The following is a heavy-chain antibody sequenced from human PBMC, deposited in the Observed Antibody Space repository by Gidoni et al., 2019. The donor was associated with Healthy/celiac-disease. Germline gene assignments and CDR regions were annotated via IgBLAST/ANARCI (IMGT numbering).Heavy chain of an antibody. D-gene: IGHD3-10*01. CDR2: ISWNSGSI. J-gene: IGHJ3*02. Sequence: EVQLVESGGGLVQPGRSLSLSCAASGFTFAAYAMHWVRQAPGKGLEWVSGISWNSGSIGYADSVKGRFTISRDNAKNSLYLQMNSLRAEDTALYYCLTVRGVIIGGQTNNFDIWGQGTMVTVSS. CDR3: LTVRGVIIGGQTNNFDI. CDR1: GFTFAAYA. V-gene: IGHV3-9*01.